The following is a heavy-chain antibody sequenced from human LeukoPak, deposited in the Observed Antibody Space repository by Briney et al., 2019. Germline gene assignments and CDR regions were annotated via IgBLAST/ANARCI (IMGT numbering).Heavy chain of an antibody. CDR2: IYPGDSDT. D-gene: IGHD3-22*01. V-gene: IGHV5-51*01. J-gene: IGHJ4*02. Sequence: GESLKISCKGSGYSFTSYWIGWVRQMPEKGLEWMGIIYPGDSDTRYSPSFQGQVTISADKSISTAYLQWSSLKASDTAMYYCARHYRPRGSPNYYDSSGSTPLDYWGQGTLVTVSS. CDR3: ARHYRPRGSPNYYDSSGSTPLDY. CDR1: GYSFTSYW.